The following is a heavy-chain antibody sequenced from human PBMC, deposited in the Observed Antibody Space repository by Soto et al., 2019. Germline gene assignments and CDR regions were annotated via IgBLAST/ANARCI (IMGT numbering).Heavy chain of an antibody. Sequence: QVQLQESGPGLVKPSQTLSLTCTVSGGSISSGDYYWSWIRQPPGKGLEWIGYIYYSGSTYYNPSLKRRVTISVDTSKNQFSLKLSSVTAADTAVYYCARDLIPGRIAAAGYWYFDLWGRGTLVTVSS. D-gene: IGHD6-13*01. CDR3: ARDLIPGRIAAAGYWYFDL. CDR2: IYYSGST. J-gene: IGHJ2*01. V-gene: IGHV4-30-4*01. CDR1: GGSISSGDYY.